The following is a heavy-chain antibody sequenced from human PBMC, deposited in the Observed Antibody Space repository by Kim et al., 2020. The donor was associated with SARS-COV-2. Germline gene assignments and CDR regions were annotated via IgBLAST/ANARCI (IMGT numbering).Heavy chain of an antibody. CDR2: ISSSSSYI. D-gene: IGHD5-18*01. Sequence: GGSLRLSCAASGFTFSSYSMNWVRQAPGKGLEWVSSISSSSSYIYYADSMKGRFTISRDNAKNSLYLQMNSLRAEDTAVYYCASDTAMDYYYYYGMDVWGQGTTVTVSS. CDR1: GFTFSSYS. J-gene: IGHJ6*02. CDR3: ASDTAMDYYYYYGMDV. V-gene: IGHV3-21*01.